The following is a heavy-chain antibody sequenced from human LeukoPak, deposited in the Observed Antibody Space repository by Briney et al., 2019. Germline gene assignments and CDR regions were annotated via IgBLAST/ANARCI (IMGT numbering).Heavy chain of an antibody. V-gene: IGHV4-39*01. CDR3: ARLLYSSSAPPWAYYYYYYMDV. CDR2: IYYSGST. D-gene: IGHD6-13*01. J-gene: IGHJ6*03. CDR1: GFTVSSNY. Sequence: PGGSLRLSCAASGFTVSSNYMSWVRQAPGKGLEWIGSIYYSGSTYYNPSLKSRVTISVDTSKNQFSLKLSSVTAADTAVYYCARLLYSSSAPPWAYYYYYYMDVWGKGTTVTVSS.